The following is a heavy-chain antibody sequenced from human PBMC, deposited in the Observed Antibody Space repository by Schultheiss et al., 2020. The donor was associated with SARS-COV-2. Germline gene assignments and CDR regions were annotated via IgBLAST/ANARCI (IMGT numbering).Heavy chain of an antibody. J-gene: IGHJ1*01. D-gene: IGHD2-2*01. CDR1: GFTFSNFW. V-gene: IGHV3-30*14. Sequence: GGSLRLSCAASGFTFSNFWMYWVRQAPGKGLVWVAVISYDGSNKYYADSVKGRFTLSRDDSKNTVHLQMNSLRPEDTATYYCARDTKYWGQGTLVTVSS. CDR2: ISYDGSNK. CDR3: ARDTKY.